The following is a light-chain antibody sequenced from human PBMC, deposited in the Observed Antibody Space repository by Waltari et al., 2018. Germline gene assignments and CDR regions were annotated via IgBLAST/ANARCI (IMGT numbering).Light chain of an antibody. J-gene: IGKJ3*01. CDR2: DAS. CDR3: QQRSNWLFT. Sequence: ETVLTQSPATLSLSPGERATLSCRASQSVSRYLAWYQQKPCQAPRLLIYDASNRATGIPARFSGSGSGTDFTLTISSLEPEDFAVYYCQQRSNWLFTFGPGTKVDIK. CDR1: QSVSRY. V-gene: IGKV3-11*01.